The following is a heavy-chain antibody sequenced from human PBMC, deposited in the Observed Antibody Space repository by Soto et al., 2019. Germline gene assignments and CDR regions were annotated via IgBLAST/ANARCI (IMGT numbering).Heavy chain of an antibody. CDR3: ARGGGVYYFDY. CDR2: IYYSGIT. D-gene: IGHD2-8*02. J-gene: IGHJ4*02. CDR1: GGSISSYY. V-gene: IGHV4-59*01. Sequence: QVQLQESGPGLVKPSETLSLTCTVSGGSISSYYWSWIRQPPGKGLEWIGYIYYSGITDYNPSLKRRVTISVDTSQSQFSLKLTSVTAADTAVYYCARGGGVYYFDYWGQGTLVTVSS.